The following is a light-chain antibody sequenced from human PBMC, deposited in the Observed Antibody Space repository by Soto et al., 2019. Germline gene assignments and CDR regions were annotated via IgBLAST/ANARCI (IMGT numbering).Light chain of an antibody. CDR3: QQYGSSIRT. CDR2: GAS. Sequence: EIVLTQSPGTLSLSPGERATLSCRASQSVSSSYLAWYQQKPGQAPRLLIYGASSRATGIPDRFSGSGSGTDFTLTISRLEPDDFAVYYCQQYGSSIRTFGQGTRVDIK. J-gene: IGKJ1*01. V-gene: IGKV3-20*01. CDR1: QSVSSSY.